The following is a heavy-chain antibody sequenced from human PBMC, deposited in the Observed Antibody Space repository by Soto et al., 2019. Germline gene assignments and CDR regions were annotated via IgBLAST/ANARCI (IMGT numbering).Heavy chain of an antibody. D-gene: IGHD4-17*01. CDR3: ARGGSYGGNSEGERDY. Sequence: EVQLVESGGGLVQPGGSLRLSCAASGFTVSSNYMSWVRQAPGKGLEWVSVIYSGGSTYYADSVKGRFTISRDNPKNTLHRQMNSLRAEDTAVYYCARGGSYGGNSEGERDYWGQGTLVTVSS. CDR1: GFTVSSNY. J-gene: IGHJ4*02. V-gene: IGHV3-66*01. CDR2: IYSGGST.